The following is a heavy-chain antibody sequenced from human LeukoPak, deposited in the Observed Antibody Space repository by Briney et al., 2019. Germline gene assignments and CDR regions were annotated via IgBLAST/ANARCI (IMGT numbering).Heavy chain of an antibody. CDR3: PRHPPCQAANCSVTSCYTGADNFHGRDV. J-gene: IGHJ6*02. CDR2: IYPGDSDT. CDR1: GYSFTSYW. Sequence: GESLKISCKGSGYSFTSYWIAWVRQMPGKGLEWMGIIYPGDSDTRYSPSFQGQVTISVDESISTAYLQWSSLKASDTAMYYCPRHPPCQAANCSVTSCYTGADNFHGRDVWGQGTTVTVSS. V-gene: IGHV5-51*01. D-gene: IGHD2-2*02.